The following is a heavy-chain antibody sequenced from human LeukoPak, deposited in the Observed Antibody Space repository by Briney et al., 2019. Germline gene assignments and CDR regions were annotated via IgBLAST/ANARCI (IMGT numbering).Heavy chain of an antibody. Sequence: SETLSLTCTVSGGPIRSSYYYWGWIRQPPGKGLEWIGSIYDSGSTYYNPSLKSRVTISVDTSKNQFSLKLNSVTAADTAVYYCARDSTSTGDFDYWGQGTLVTVSS. J-gene: IGHJ4*02. CDR1: GGPIRSSYYY. D-gene: IGHD7-27*01. CDR3: ARDSTSTGDFDY. V-gene: IGHV4-39*02. CDR2: IYDSGST.